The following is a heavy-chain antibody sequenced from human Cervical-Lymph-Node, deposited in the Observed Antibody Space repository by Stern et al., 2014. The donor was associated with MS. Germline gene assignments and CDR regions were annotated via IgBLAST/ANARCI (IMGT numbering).Heavy chain of an antibody. Sequence: QVQLVESGAEGKKPGSSVKVSCKVSGATFSTNGISWVRQGPGQGLEWMGATVPSFERSNYAQRFRGRVTITADESTSTSYMELTSLRSDDTGVYYCAREHHGGNFAAWGQGTLVTVSS. V-gene: IGHV1-69*01. CDR1: GATFSTNG. D-gene: IGHD4-23*01. J-gene: IGHJ5*02. CDR3: AREHHGGNFAA. CDR2: TVPSFERS.